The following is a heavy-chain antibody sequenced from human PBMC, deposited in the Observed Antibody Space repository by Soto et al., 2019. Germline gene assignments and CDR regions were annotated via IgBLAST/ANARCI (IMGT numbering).Heavy chain of an antibody. V-gene: IGHV3-7*01. CDR3: ARTYHDFLTGHYNDREAMDV. CDR1: GFTFNNYY. Sequence: EVQLVESGGGLVQPGGSLRLSCTASGFTFNNYYMRWVRQAPGKGLEWVANIKPDGSEKHYVDSVKGRFTISRDNAKHSLYLQMDSLRAEDTAVYFCARTYHDFLTGHYNDREAMDVWGQGTTVTVSS. J-gene: IGHJ6*02. CDR2: IKPDGSEK. D-gene: IGHD3-9*01.